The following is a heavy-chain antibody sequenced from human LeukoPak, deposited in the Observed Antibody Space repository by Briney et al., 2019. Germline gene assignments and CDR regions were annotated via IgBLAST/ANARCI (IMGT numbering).Heavy chain of an antibody. Sequence: SQTLSHTCTVSGGSMGSGVYYWSWIRQHPGKGLEWIGYIYDRGNTYYNPSLKSRVIISIDTSKNQFSLKLNSVTAADTAVYYCAREGPDGNSYGYDYWGQGTLVTVSS. CDR1: GGSMGSGVYY. CDR2: IYDRGNT. J-gene: IGHJ4*02. D-gene: IGHD5-18*01. CDR3: AREGPDGNSYGYDY. V-gene: IGHV4-31*03.